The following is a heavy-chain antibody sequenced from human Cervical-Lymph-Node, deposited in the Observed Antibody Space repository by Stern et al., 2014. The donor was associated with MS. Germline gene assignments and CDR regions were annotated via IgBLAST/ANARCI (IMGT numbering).Heavy chain of an antibody. J-gene: IGHJ4*02. CDR3: ARDASGSLFGY. D-gene: IGHD1-26*01. CDR2: INHSAGT. V-gene: IGHV4-34*01. CDR1: GGSSSTYY. Sequence: QVQLQQWGAGLLKPSETLSLTCAVYGGSSSTYYWNWIRQPPGKGLEWIGEINHSAGTNYNPSFKSRVPLSVDMSKNQVSLKLRSLTAADTAVYYCARDASGSLFGYWGQGTLVTVSS.